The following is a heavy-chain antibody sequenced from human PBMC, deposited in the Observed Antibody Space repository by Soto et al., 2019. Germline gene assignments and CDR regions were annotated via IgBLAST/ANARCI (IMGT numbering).Heavy chain of an antibody. Sequence: GSLRLSCAASGFTFSSYSMNWVRQAPGKGLEWVSYISSSSSTIYYADSVKGRFTISRDNAKNSLCLQMNSLRDEDTAVYYCARDHFSGWLFDYWGQGTLVTVSS. CDR1: GFTFSSYS. D-gene: IGHD6-19*01. V-gene: IGHV3-48*02. CDR2: ISSSSSTI. CDR3: ARDHFSGWLFDY. J-gene: IGHJ4*02.